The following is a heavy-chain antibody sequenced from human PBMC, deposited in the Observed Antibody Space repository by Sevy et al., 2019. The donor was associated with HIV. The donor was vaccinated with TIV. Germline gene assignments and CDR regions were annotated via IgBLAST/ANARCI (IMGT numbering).Heavy chain of an antibody. V-gene: IGHV3-23*01. Sequence: GGSLRLSCEASGFTFSKYSMSWVRQAPGKGLEWVSTFSFGCGRINYADSVKGRFTISRDDSKNTLYLQMNSLRAEDQAVYYCAGEGCTKPHDYWGQGTLVTVSS. D-gene: IGHD2-8*01. CDR2: FSFGCGRI. CDR1: GFTFSKYS. CDR3: AGEGCTKPHDY. J-gene: IGHJ4*02.